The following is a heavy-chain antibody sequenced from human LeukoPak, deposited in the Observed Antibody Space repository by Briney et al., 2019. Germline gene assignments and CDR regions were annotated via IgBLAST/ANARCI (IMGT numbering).Heavy chain of an antibody. CDR1: DDPINSGVYY. CDR2: IYTSGTTT. J-gene: IGHJ6*03. V-gene: IGHV4-61*09. Sequence: PSETLSLTCTVSDDPINSGVYYWHWIRQPAGKGLEWIGHIYTSGTTTNSNPSLKSRVAISLDTSKNRFSLNLSSVTAADTAVYYCARAKKRSGRSRNFYLDVWGKGTTVTVSS. D-gene: IGHD1-26*01. CDR3: ARAKKRSGRSRNFYLDV.